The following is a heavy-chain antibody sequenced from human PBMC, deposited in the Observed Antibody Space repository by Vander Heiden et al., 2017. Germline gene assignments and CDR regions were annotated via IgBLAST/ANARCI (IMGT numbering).Heavy chain of an antibody. CDR1: GLTFTNAC. D-gene: IGHD1-26*01. V-gene: IGHV3-15*07. CDR3: TTGGSYSAFDI. J-gene: IGHJ3*02. CDR2: IKSKAEGGAT. Sequence: EVQLVESGGGLVKPGGSLRLSCAVSGLTFTNACINWVRQAPGKGLEWVGRIKSKAEGGATDYAAPVKGRFTISRDDSENTVYLQMNSLKSEDTAVYYCTTGGSYSAFDIWGQGTMVTVSS.